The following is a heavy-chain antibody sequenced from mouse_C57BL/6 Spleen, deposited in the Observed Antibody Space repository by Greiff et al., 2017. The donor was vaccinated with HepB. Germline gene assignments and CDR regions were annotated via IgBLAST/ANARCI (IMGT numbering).Heavy chain of an antibody. D-gene: IGHD1-1*01. CDR1: GFTFTDYY. CDR3: ARYRSYYGSYWYFDV. V-gene: IGHV7-3*01. CDR2: IRNKANGYTT. Sequence: EVMLVESGGGLVQPGGSLSLSCAASGFTFTDYYMSWVRQPPGKALEWLGFIRNKANGYTTEYSASVKGRFTISRDNSQSILYLQMNALRAEDSATYYCARYRSYYGSYWYFDVWGTGTTVTVSS. J-gene: IGHJ1*03.